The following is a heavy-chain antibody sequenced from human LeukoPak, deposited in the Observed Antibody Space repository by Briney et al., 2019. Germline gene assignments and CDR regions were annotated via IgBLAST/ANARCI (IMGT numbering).Heavy chain of an antibody. D-gene: IGHD5-18*01. J-gene: IGHJ4*02. CDR2: IYYTGRT. CDR1: GGSISSGGYY. CDR3: ASAPLGNSFGYMAY. Sequence: SQTLSLTCTVSGGSISSGGYYWNWIRQHPTEGLEWIGHIYYTGRTTYNPSVKSRVTVSADTSKNQFSLMLNSVTAADTAVYFCASAPLGNSFGYMAYWGQGALVTVSS. V-gene: IGHV4-31*03.